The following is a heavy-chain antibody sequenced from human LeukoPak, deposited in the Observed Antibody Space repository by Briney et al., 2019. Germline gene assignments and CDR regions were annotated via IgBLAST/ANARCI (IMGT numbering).Heavy chain of an antibody. Sequence: SETLSLTCTVSGGSISSYYWSWIRQPAGKGLEWIGRIYTSGGTNYNPSLKSRVTMSVDTSKNQFSLKLSSVTAADTAVYYCARVGQYCSGGSCYKGGIDPWGQGTLVTVSS. CDR2: IYTSGGT. J-gene: IGHJ5*02. CDR3: ARVGQYCSGGSCYKGGIDP. V-gene: IGHV4-4*07. D-gene: IGHD2-15*01. CDR1: GGSISSYY.